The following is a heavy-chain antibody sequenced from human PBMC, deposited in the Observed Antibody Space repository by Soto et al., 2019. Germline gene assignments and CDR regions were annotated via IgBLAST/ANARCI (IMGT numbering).Heavy chain of an antibody. CDR1: GFTFSSYA. D-gene: IGHD3-10*01. V-gene: IGHV3-23*01. Sequence: GGSLRLSCAASGFTFSSYAMSWVRQAPGKGLEWVPAISGSGGSTYYADSVKGRFTISRDNSKNTLYLQMNSLRAEDTAVYYCAKEQAYYGSGSYYNVSGTYYYYYMDVWGKGTTVTVSS. J-gene: IGHJ6*03. CDR2: ISGSGGST. CDR3: AKEQAYYGSGSYYNVSGTYYYYYMDV.